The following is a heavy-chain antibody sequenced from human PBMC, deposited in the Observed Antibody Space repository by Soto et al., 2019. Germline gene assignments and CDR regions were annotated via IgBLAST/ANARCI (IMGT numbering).Heavy chain of an antibody. J-gene: IGHJ5*02. V-gene: IGHV4-59*01. CDR3: ARDHDSGPPYDNWFDP. CDR1: GGSISSYY. D-gene: IGHD6-19*01. CDR2: IYYSGST. Sequence: PSETLSLTCTVSGGSISSYYWSWIRQPPGKGLEWIGYIYYSGSTNYNPSLKSRVTISVDTSKNQFSLKLSSVTAADTAVYYCARDHDSGPPYDNWFDPWGQGTLVTVSS.